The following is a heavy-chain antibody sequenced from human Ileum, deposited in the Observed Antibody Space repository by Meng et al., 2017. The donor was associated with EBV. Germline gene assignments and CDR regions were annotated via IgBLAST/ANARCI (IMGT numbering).Heavy chain of an antibody. CDR1: GYTFTSYA. CDR3: ASRPGIAVAGFDY. Sequence: QCQLVQSGAERKKPGATVEVSCKASGYTFTSYAMNWVRQAPGQRLEWMGWINTGNGETKYSQKFQGRVTLTRDTSASTAYMELSSLRSEDTAVYYCASRPGIAVAGFDYWGQGTLVTVSS. J-gene: IGHJ4*02. D-gene: IGHD6-19*01. V-gene: IGHV1-3*04. CDR2: INTGNGET.